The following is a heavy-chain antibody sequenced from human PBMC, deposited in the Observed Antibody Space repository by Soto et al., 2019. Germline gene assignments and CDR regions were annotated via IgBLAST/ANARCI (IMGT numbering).Heavy chain of an antibody. J-gene: IGHJ4*02. D-gene: IGHD2-21*02. CDR3: AKEAFVVVTAPDFDY. V-gene: IGHV3-30*18. CDR2: ISYDGSNK. CDR1: RFTFSSYG. Sequence: QVQLVESGGGVVQPGRSLRLSCAASRFTFSSYGMHWVRQAPGKGLEWVAVISYDGSNKYYADSVKGRFTISRDNSKNTLYLQMNSLRAEDTAVYYCAKEAFVVVTAPDFDYWGQGTLVTVSS.